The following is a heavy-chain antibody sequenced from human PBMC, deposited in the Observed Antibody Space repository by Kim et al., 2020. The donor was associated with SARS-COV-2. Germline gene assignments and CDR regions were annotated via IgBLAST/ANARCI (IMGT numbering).Heavy chain of an antibody. J-gene: IGHJ6*02. CDR3: ARGNYYGSGSYYGGGYYYYGMDV. V-gene: IGHV3-11*04. Sequence: GGSLRLSCAASGFTFSDYYMSWIRQAPGKGLEWVSYISSSGSTIYYADSVKGRFTISRDNAKNSLYLQMNSLRAEDTAVYYCARGNYYGSGSYYGGGYYYYGMDVWGQGTTVTVSS. D-gene: IGHD3-10*01. CDR1: GFTFSDYY. CDR2: ISSSGSTI.